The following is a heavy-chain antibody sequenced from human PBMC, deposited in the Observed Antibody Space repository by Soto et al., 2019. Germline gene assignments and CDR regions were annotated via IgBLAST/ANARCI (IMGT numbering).Heavy chain of an antibody. CDR1: RFTFSSYW. D-gene: IGHD6-13*01. J-gene: IGHJ4*02. CDR2: INSDGSST. CDR3: ARETHDRGQLVPQFGY. V-gene: IGHV3-74*01. Sequence: PGGSLRLSCAASRFTFSSYWMHWVRQAPGKGLVWVSHINSDGSSTSYADSVKGRFTISRDNAKNTLYLQMNSLRAEDTAVYYCARETHDRGQLVPQFGYWGQGTLVTVSS.